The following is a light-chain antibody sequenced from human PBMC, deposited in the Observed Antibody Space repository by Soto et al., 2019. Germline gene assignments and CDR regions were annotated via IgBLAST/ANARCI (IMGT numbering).Light chain of an antibody. Sequence: QSALTQPASVSGSPGQSITISCTGTSSDVGGYNFVSWYQHHPGKAPKLMIYDVSNRPSGVSNRFSGSKSGNTASLTISWLQAEDEADYYCSSYTSSSTLVVFGGGTQLTVL. CDR1: SSDVGGYNF. CDR2: DVS. V-gene: IGLV2-14*03. CDR3: SSYTSSSTLVV. J-gene: IGLJ2*01.